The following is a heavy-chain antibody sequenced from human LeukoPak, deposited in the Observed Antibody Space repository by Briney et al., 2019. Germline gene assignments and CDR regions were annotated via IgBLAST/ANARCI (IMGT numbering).Heavy chain of an antibody. CDR3: ARATYDSSGYYFSGFDY. J-gene: IGHJ4*02. CDR1: GVSFSGYY. Sequence: SETLSLTCAVYGVSFSGYYWSWIRQPPGKGLEWIGEINHSGSTNYNPSLKSRVTISVDTSKNQFSLKLSSVTAADTAVYYCARATYDSSGYYFSGFDYWGQGTLVTVPS. D-gene: IGHD3-22*01. V-gene: IGHV4-34*01. CDR2: INHSGST.